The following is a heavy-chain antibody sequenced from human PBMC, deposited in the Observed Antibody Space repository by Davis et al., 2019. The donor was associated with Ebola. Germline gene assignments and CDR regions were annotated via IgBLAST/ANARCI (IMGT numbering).Heavy chain of an antibody. CDR3: ARGGNLGWGYYYAMDV. V-gene: IGHV3-23*01. Sequence: GESLKISCAASGFTFNQYAMTWVRQAPGKGLEWVSTISKSGRDTNYADSVKGRFTISRDNSKNTVYLQMNSLRVEDTAVYYCARGGNLGWGYYYAMDVWGKGTTVTVSS. J-gene: IGHJ6*04. D-gene: IGHD3/OR15-3a*01. CDR1: GFTFNQYA. CDR2: ISKSGRDT.